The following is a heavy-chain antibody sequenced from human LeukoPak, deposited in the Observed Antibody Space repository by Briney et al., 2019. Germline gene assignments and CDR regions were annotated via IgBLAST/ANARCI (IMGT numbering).Heavy chain of an antibody. CDR3: ARDGRGFGELSLDY. CDR1: GFTFSSYS. Sequence: GGSLRLSCAASGFTFSSYSMNWVRQAPGKGLEWVSSISSSSSYIYYADSVKGRFTISRDNSKNTLYLQMNSLRAEDTAVYYCARDGRGFGELSLDYWGREPWSPSPQ. CDR2: ISSSSSYI. V-gene: IGHV3-21*01. J-gene: IGHJ4*02. D-gene: IGHD3-10*01.